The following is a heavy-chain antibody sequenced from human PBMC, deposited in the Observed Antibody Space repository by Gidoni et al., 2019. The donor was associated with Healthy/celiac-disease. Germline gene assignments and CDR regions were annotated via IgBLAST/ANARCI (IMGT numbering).Heavy chain of an antibody. V-gene: IGHV4-31*03. J-gene: IGHJ5*02. CDR2: IYYSGST. D-gene: IGHD2-2*01. CDR1: GGSISSGGYY. CDR3: ARGIGIDQAIVHCSSTSCPWGWFDP. Sequence: VQLQESGPGLVKPSQTLSRTCTVSGGSISSGGYYWSWIRQHPGKGLEWIGYIYYSGSTYYHPSLKSRVTISVDTSKNQFSLKLSSVTAADTAVYYCARGIGIDQAIVHCSSTSCPWGWFDPWGQGTLVTVSS.